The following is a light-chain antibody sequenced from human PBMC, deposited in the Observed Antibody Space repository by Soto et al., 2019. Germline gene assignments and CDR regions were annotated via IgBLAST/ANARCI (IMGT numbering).Light chain of an antibody. Sequence: QLVLTQSPSASASLGGSVKLTCTLSSGHSSYDIAWHQQQPEKGPRYLMKLNSDGSHTKGDGIPDRFSGSSSGAERYLTISSLQSEDEADYYCQTWGTGYARFGEGTKLTVL. CDR3: QTWGTGYAR. CDR1: SGHSSYD. J-gene: IGLJ2*01. V-gene: IGLV4-69*01. CDR2: LNSDGSH.